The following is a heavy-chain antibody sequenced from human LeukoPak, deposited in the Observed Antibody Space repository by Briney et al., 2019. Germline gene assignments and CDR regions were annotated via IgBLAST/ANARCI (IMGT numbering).Heavy chain of an antibody. Sequence: SETLSLTCNVSGHSYNTDSFWGWIRQPPGKGLEWIGSIHERGSAFYNPSLKSRVAISIDTSKNQISLKVNSVLAADTAVYYCARAARPSNNWFDPWGQGTLVTVSS. CDR3: ARAARPSNNWFDP. CDR1: GHSYNTDSF. V-gene: IGHV4-38-2*02. J-gene: IGHJ5*02. D-gene: IGHD6-6*01. CDR2: IHERGSA.